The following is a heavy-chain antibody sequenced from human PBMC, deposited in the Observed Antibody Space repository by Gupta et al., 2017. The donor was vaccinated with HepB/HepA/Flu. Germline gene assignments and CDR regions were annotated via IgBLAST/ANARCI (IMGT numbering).Heavy chain of an antibody. CDR3: ATDGLYGEPLAY. V-gene: IGHV1-24*01. J-gene: IGHJ4*02. CDR1: GYTVTELS. CDR2: FAPEDCET. D-gene: IGHD4-17*01. Sequence: QVQLLQSGAEVKKPGASVKVSCKVSGYTVTELSMHWVRQAAGQGREWMGGFAPEDCETSYAQKFQGRVTMKEDTSTETAYMEMGRLGCDYTAVYYYATDGLYGEPLAYGGQGTMVTVYS.